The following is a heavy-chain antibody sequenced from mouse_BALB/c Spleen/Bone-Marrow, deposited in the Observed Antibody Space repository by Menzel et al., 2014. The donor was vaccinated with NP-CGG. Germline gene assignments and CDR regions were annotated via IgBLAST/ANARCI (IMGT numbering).Heavy chain of an antibody. J-gene: IGHJ1*01. V-gene: IGHV14-3*02. CDR2: IDPANGNT. D-gene: IGHD2-4*01. CDR3: ARYDYGWYFSV. CDR1: GFNIKDIY. Sequence: VQLQQSGAELVKPGASVKLSCTASGFNIKDIYMHWVKQRPEQGLEWIGRIDPANGNTKYDPKFQGKATITADTSSNAAYLQLSSLTSEDTAVYYCARYDYGWYFSVWRAGTTFTVSS.